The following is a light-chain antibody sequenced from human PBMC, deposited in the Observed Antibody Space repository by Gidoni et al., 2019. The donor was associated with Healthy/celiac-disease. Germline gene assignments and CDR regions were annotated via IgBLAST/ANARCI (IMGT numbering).Light chain of an antibody. CDR1: QSISSW. J-gene: IGKJ1*01. V-gene: IGKV1-5*01. CDR3: QQYNSYPWT. CDR2: DAS. Sequence: DIQMTQSPSTLSASGGDRVTITCRASQSISSWLAWYQQKPGKAPKLLIYDASSLESGVPSRFSGSGSGTEFTLTISSLQPDDFATYYCQQYNSYPWTFGQXTKVEIK.